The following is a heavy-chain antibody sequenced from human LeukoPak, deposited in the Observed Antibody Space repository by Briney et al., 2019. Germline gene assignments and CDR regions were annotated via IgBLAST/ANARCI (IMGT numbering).Heavy chain of an antibody. D-gene: IGHD3-10*01. V-gene: IGHV1-46*03. Sequence: VKVSCKASGYTFTSYYMHWVRQAPGQGLEWMGIINPSGGSTSYAQKFQGRVTMTRDTSTSTVYMELSSLRSEDTAVYYCARAPITMVRGVTALTYYYYYMDVWGKGTTVTVSS. CDR2: INPSGGST. CDR1: GYTFTSYY. CDR3: ARAPITMVRGVTALTYYYYYMDV. J-gene: IGHJ6*03.